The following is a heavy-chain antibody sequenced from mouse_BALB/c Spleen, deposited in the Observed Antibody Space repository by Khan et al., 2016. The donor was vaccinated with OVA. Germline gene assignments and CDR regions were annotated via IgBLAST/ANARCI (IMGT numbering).Heavy chain of an antibody. J-gene: IGHJ3*01. D-gene: IGHD2-14*01. CDR1: GYTFTTYT. CDR3: SRERAYYRPDVWFAY. Sequence: QVQLKQSGAELARPGASVKMSCKASGYTFTTYTIHWVKQRPGQGLEWIGYIIPSNDYTNYNQKFKDRATLTADKSSSTAYMQLSSLTSEDSAVDYWSRERAYYRPDVWFAYWGHGTLVTVSA. V-gene: IGHV1-4*01. CDR2: IIPSNDYT.